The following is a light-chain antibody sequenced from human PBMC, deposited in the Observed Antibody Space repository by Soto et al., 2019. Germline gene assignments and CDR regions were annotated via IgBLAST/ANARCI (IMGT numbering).Light chain of an antibody. V-gene: IGKV3-15*01. CDR3: RQYYNWSPIT. J-gene: IGKJ5*01. CDR1: QSVRSSY. Sequence: EIVLTPSPGTLSLSPGERVTLSYRASQSVRSSYLACYQQKPGRAPRLLIYGASTRATGIPARFSGSGSWTEFALTISSVQSEDDAVVYCRQYYNWSPITFGQGTRLEIK. CDR2: GAS.